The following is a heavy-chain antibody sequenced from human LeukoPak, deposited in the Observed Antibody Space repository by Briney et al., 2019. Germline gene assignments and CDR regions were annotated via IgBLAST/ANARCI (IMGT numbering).Heavy chain of an antibody. J-gene: IGHJ6*03. CDR2: IKQDGSEK. V-gene: IGHV3-7*01. CDR3: ARRKYYYDSSGYYFDYYYMDV. Sequence: PGGSLRLSCAASGFTFSSYWMSWVRQAPGKGLEWVANIKQDGSEKYYVDSVKGRFTISRDNAENSLYLQMNSLRAEDTAVYYCARRKYYYDSSGYYFDYYYMDVWGKGTTVTVSS. D-gene: IGHD3-22*01. CDR1: GFTFSSYW.